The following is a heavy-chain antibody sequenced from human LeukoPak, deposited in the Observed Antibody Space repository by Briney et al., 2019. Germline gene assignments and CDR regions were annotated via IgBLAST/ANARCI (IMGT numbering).Heavy chain of an antibody. Sequence: AASVKVSCKASGYTFTSYGISWVRQAPGQGLEWMGWISAYNGNTNYAQNVQGRVTMTTDASTRTVYMELRNLRSDDTAMYYCARDPSNSSGYHAHFDSWGQGTLVTVSS. D-gene: IGHD3-22*01. J-gene: IGHJ4*02. CDR1: GYTFTSYG. CDR2: ISAYNGNT. V-gene: IGHV1-18*01. CDR3: ARDPSNSSGYHAHFDS.